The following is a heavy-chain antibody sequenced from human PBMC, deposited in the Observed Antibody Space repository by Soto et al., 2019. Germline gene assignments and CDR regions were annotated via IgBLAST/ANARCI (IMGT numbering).Heavy chain of an antibody. CDR3: ARRARPDFYYMDV. V-gene: IGHV3-64*01. D-gene: IGHD6-6*01. CDR2: ISSNGVGT. J-gene: IGHJ6*03. CDR1: GFTLSGYA. Sequence: EVQLAESGGGLAQSGGSLRLSCAASGFTLSGYAMDWVRQALGKGLEYVSGISSNGVGTYYANSVQGRFTISRDNSKNTVYLQMGSLRPEDMAVYYCARRARPDFYYMDVWGKGTTVTVSS.